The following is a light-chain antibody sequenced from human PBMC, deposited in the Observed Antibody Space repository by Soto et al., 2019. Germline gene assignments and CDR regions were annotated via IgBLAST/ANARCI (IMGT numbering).Light chain of an antibody. J-gene: IGKJ1*01. V-gene: IGKV3-20*01. CDR1: QSISSNY. Sequence: EIVVTQSPGTLSMSPGERATLSCRASQSISSNYLAWYQQKPGQAPRLLIYGASSRATGIPDRFSGSGSETDFTLTISRLEAEDFAVYYWQQYGSSPRTFGQGTKVEFK. CDR3: QQYGSSPRT. CDR2: GAS.